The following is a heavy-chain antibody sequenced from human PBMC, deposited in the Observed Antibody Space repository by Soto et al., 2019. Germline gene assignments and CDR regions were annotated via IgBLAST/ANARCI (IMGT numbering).Heavy chain of an antibody. CDR1: GYTFTNYG. CDR3: XXXXXXXXXXXXXXXFDP. CDR2: ISAYNGNT. J-gene: IGHJ5*02. V-gene: IGHV1-18*01. Sequence: QVQLVQSGAEVKKPGASVKVSCKASGYTFTNYGISWVRQAPGQGLEWMGWISAYNGNTKYAQKLQGRVTMTTDTXXXXXXXXXXXXXXXXXXXXXXXXXXXXXXXXXXXXXFDPWGQGTLVTVSS.